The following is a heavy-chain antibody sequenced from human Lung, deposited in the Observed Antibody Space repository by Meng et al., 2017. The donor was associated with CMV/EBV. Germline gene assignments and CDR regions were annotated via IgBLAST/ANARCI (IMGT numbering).Heavy chain of an antibody. Sequence: GGSLRLSCAASGFSLSSYSMNWVRQALGKGLEWVSSISSSGSYIYYADSVRGRFTISRDKARNSLYLSMNSLGVEDTAVYYCAVHSNDNWFDPWGQGTLVTVSS. D-gene: IGHD1-1*01. J-gene: IGHJ5*02. V-gene: IGHV3-21*01. CDR1: GFSLSSYS. CDR2: ISSSGSYI. CDR3: AVHSNDNWFDP.